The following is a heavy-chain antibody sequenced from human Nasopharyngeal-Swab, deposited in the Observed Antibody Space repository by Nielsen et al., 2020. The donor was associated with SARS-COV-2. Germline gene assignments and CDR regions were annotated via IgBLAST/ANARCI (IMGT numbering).Heavy chain of an antibody. D-gene: IGHD2-2*01. Sequence: SETLSLTCTVSGGSISSGSYYWSWIRQPAGKGLEWIGRIYTSGSTNYNPSLKSRVTISVDTSKNQFSLKLSSVTAADTAVYYCARAAGYCSSTSCAQDAFDIWGQGTMVTVSS. CDR2: IYTSGST. V-gene: IGHV4-61*02. CDR1: GGSISSGSYY. J-gene: IGHJ3*02. CDR3: ARAAGYCSSTSCAQDAFDI.